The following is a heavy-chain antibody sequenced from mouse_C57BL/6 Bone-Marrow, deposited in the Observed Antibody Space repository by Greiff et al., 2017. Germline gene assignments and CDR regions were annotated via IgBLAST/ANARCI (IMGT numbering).Heavy chain of an antibody. CDR2: IYPGDGDT. V-gene: IGHV1-82*01. Sequence: QVQLKESGPELVKPGASVKISCKASGYAFSSSWMNWVKQRPGKGLEWIGRIYPGDGDTNYNGKFKGKATLTADKSSSTAYMQLSSLTSEDSAVYFCARSEYYGSSLYYFDYWGQGTTLTVSS. J-gene: IGHJ2*01. D-gene: IGHD1-1*01. CDR3: ARSEYYGSSLYYFDY. CDR1: GYAFSSSW.